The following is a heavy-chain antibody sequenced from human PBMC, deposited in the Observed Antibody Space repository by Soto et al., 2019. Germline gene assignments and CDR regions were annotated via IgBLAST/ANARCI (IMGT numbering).Heavy chain of an antibody. Sequence: ASVKVSCKASGYTFTSYGISWVRQAPGQGLEGMGWISAYNGNTNYAQKLQGRVTMTTDTSTSTAYMELRSLRSDDTAVYYCARDKRVTAATEWATKDGMHVWGQGTTVTVSS. CDR3: ARDKRVTAATEWATKDGMHV. D-gene: IGHD2-15*01. CDR2: ISAYNGNT. CDR1: GYTFTSYG. V-gene: IGHV1-18*01. J-gene: IGHJ6*02.